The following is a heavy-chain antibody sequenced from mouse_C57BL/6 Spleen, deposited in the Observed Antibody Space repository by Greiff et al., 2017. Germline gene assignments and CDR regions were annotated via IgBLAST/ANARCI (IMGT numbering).Heavy chain of an antibody. CDR2: IHPNSGST. CDR1: GYTFTSYW. D-gene: IGHD1-1*01. CDR3: ARSGYYGSDYFDY. V-gene: IGHV1-64*01. J-gene: IGHJ2*01. Sequence: QVQLQQPGAELVKPGASVKLSCKASGYTFTSYWMHWVKQRPGQGLEWIGMIHPNSGSTNYNEKFKSKATLTVDKSSSTAYMQLSNLTSEDSAVYYCARSGYYGSDYFDYWGQGTTLTVSS.